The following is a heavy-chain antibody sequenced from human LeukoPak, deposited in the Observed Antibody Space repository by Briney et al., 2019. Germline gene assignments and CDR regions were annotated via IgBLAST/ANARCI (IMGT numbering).Heavy chain of an antibody. CDR3: TTFSMIVVVITD. CDR2: IKSKTDGGTT. V-gene: IGHV3-15*01. CDR1: GFTFSTAW. D-gene: IGHD3-22*01. Sequence: GGSLRLSCAASGFTFSTAWMSWVRQAPGKGLEWVGRIKSKTDGGTTDYAAPVKGRFTISRDDSKNTLYLQMNSLKTEDTAVYYCTTFSMIVVVITDWGQGTLVTVSS. J-gene: IGHJ4*02.